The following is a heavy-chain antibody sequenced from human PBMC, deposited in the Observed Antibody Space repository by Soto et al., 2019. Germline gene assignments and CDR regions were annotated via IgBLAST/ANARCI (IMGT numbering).Heavy chain of an antibody. Sequence: GWSLRLSCAASVFTFINYAMHWVRQAPGKGLEWVAVISHDGSKKKFVDSVKGRFTISRDDSGNTLYLQMNSLRADDTAVYFCAKDWNDANYDYGTDVWGQGTTVTVSS. V-gene: IGHV3-30*18. CDR1: VFTFINYA. D-gene: IGHD1-1*01. CDR3: AKDWNDANYDYGTDV. J-gene: IGHJ6*02. CDR2: ISHDGSKK.